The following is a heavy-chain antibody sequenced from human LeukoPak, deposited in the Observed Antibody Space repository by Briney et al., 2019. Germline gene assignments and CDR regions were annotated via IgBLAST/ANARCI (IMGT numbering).Heavy chain of an antibody. CDR2: ISSSSSYI. J-gene: IGHJ4*02. CDR1: GFTFSSYS. V-gene: IGHV3-21*01. Sequence: PGGSLRLSCAASGFTFSSYSMNWVRQAPGKGLEWVSSISSSSSYIHYADSVKGRFTISRDNAKNSLYLQMNSLRAEDTAVYYCARDEYYDSSGYMVQGFDYWGQGTLVTVSS. CDR3: ARDEYYDSSGYMVQGFDY. D-gene: IGHD3-22*01.